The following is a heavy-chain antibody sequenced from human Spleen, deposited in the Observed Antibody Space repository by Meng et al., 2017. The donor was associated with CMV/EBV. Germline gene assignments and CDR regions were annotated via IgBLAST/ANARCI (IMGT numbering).Heavy chain of an antibody. CDR1: GNTFTSYG. V-gene: IGHV1-18*01. J-gene: IGHJ4*02. D-gene: IGHD6-13*01. CDR2: SSDYNDNK. Sequence: KVSCKASGNTFTSYGISWVRQAPGQGLEWMGWSSDYNDNKNDAQKLQGRVTMTTDTSTSTAYMELRSLRSDDTAVYYCARDYYSSSGYWGQGTLVTVSS. CDR3: ARDYYSSSGY.